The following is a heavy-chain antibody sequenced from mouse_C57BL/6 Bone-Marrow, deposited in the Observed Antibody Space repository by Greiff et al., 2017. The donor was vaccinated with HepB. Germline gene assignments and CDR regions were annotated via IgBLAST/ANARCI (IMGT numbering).Heavy chain of an antibody. J-gene: IGHJ1*03. Sequence: VKLMESGPELVKPGASVKISCKASGYAFSSSWMNWVKQRPGKGLEWIGRIYPGDGDTNYNGKFKGKATLTADKSSSTAYMHLSSLTSEDSAVYFCARVGTTVVAKNWYFDVWGTGTTVTVSS. CDR3: ARVGTTVVAKNWYFDV. CDR2: IYPGDGDT. D-gene: IGHD1-1*01. V-gene: IGHV1-82*01. CDR1: GYAFSSSW.